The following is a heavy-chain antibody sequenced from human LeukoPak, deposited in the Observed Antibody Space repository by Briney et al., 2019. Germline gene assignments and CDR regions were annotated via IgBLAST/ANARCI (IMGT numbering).Heavy chain of an antibody. Sequence: GGSLRLSCAASGFTFSSYAMSWVRQAPGKGLEWVSGISGSGGSTYYADFVKGRFTISRDNSKNPLYLQMNSLRAEDTAVYYCAKDGYSSGNMIDYWGQGTLVTVSS. CDR3: AKDGYSSGNMIDY. V-gene: IGHV3-23*01. J-gene: IGHJ4*02. CDR2: ISGSGGST. CDR1: GFTFSSYA. D-gene: IGHD6-25*01.